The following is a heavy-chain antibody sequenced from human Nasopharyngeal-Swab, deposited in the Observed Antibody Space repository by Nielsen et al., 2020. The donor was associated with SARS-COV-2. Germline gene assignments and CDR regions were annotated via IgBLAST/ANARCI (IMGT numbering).Heavy chain of an antibody. J-gene: IGHJ4*02. CDR2: ISSSGSTI. Sequence: GESLKTSCAAPGFTFRSYWMSWVRQAPGKGLEWVSYISSSGSTIYYADSVKGRFTISRDNAKNSLYLQMNSLRAEDTAVYYCARDGYGDPDYWGQGTLVTVSS. CDR3: ARDGYGDPDY. D-gene: IGHD4-17*01. CDR1: GFTFRSYW. V-gene: IGHV3-48*04.